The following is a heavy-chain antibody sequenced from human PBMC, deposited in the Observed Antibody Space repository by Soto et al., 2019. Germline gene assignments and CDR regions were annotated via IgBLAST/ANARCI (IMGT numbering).Heavy chain of an antibody. V-gene: IGHV3-21*01. J-gene: IGHJ4*02. CDR1: GFTFSSYS. CDR2: ISSSSSYI. Sequence: GGSLRLSCAASGFTFSSYSMNWVRQAPGKGLEWVSSISSSSSYIYYADSVKGRFTISRDNAKNSLYLQMNSLRAEDTAVYYCARDTGYGMITFGGVIVYFDYWGQGTLVTVPQ. D-gene: IGHD3-16*02. CDR3: ARDTGYGMITFGGVIVYFDY.